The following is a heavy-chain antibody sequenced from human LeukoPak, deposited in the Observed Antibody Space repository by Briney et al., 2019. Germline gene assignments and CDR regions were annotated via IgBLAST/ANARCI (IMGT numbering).Heavy chain of an antibody. CDR3: ARGLADCSSSSCLPYGVDV. D-gene: IGHD2-2*01. CDR2: IKPDGGHQ. J-gene: IGHJ6*02. CDR1: GLAFSDYW. Sequence: PGGSLRLSCAASGLAFSDYWMSWVRQAPGKGLEWVANIKPDGGHQNYVDSVKARFTISRDNAKNSLYLQMNSLRGEDTAFYHCARGLADCSSSSCLPYGVDVWGQGTTVTVSS. V-gene: IGHV3-7*03.